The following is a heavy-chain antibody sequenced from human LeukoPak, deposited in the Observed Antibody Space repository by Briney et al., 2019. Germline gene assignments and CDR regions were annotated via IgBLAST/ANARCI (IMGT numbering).Heavy chain of an antibody. D-gene: IGHD6-19*01. CDR1: GFTFSDYY. CDR2: ISSSGSTI. Sequence: GGSLRLSCAASGFTFSDYYMSWIRQAPGKGLEWVSYISSSGSTIYYADSVKGRFTISRDNSKNTLYLQMNSLRAEDTAVYYCARDSSSGWYSSGFDIWGQGTMVTVSS. V-gene: IGHV3-11*04. CDR3: ARDSSSGWYSSGFDI. J-gene: IGHJ3*02.